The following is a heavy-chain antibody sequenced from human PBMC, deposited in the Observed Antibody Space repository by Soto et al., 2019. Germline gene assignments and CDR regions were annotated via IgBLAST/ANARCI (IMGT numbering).Heavy chain of an antibody. CDR1: GGTFSSYA. J-gene: IGHJ6*02. CDR3: ARKDYCISTSCYSGYYYGMDV. D-gene: IGHD2-2*01. CDR2: IIPIFGTA. V-gene: IGHV1-69*12. Sequence: QVQLVQSGAEVKKPGSSVKVSCKASGGTFSSYAISWVRQAPGQGLEWMGGIIPIFGTANYAQKFQGRVTITADESTSTAYMELSSLRSEDTAVYYCARKDYCISTSCYSGYYYGMDVWGQGTTVTVSS.